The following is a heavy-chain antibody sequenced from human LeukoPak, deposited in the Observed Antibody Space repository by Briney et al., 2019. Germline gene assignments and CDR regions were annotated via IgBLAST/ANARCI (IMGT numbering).Heavy chain of an antibody. CDR1: GFTFSSYA. J-gene: IGHJ4*02. V-gene: IGHV3-30-3*01. CDR2: ISYDGSNK. CDR3: ARSFIVVVTATLGY. Sequence: GRSLRLSCAASGFTFSSYAMHWVRQAPGKGLEWVAVISYDGSNKYYADSVKGRFTISRGNSKNTLYLQMNSLRAEDTAVYYCARSFIVVVTATLGYWGQGTLVTVSS. D-gene: IGHD2-21*02.